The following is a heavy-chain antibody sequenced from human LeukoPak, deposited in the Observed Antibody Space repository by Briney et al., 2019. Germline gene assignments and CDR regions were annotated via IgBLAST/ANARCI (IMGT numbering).Heavy chain of an antibody. V-gene: IGHV3-30-3*01. D-gene: IGHD4-17*01. J-gene: IGHJ6*02. CDR3: ARGIRYGGNRYYYYGMDV. Sequence: GGSLRLSCAASGFTFSSYAMHWVRQAPGKGLEWVAVISYDGSNKYYADSVKGRFTISRDNSKNTLYLQMNSLRAEGTAVYYCARGIRYGGNRYYYYGMDVWGQGTTVTVSS. CDR1: GFTFSSYA. CDR2: ISYDGSNK.